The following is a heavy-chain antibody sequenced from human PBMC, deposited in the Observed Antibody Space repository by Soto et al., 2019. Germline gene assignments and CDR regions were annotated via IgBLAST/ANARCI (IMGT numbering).Heavy chain of an antibody. J-gene: IGHJ4*02. Sequence: PGGSLRLSCSVSGFTFSSYAMHWVRQAPGKGLEYVSSISSDGRPTYYADSVKGRFTISRDNSKNTLSLQMYSLKAEGTAVYYCVKDRYVDYWGQGTLVTVSS. CDR2: ISSDGRPT. V-gene: IGHV3-64D*06. CDR3: VKDRYVDY. CDR1: GFTFSSYA.